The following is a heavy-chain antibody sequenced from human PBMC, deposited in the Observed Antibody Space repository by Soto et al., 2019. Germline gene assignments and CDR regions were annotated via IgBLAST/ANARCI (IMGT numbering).Heavy chain of an antibody. CDR1: VGSISIGNYS. D-gene: IGHD1-7*01. CDR3: ARGIAGTISGGMDV. V-gene: IGHV4-30-4*01. Sequence: ASETLSLSCTLSVGSISIGNYSWSWIRRPPGKGLEWIGYIFYSGSAYYNPSLKSRVTISVDTSKNQFSLKLTSVTAADTAVYYCARGIAGTISGGMDVWGQGTTVTVSS. J-gene: IGHJ6*02. CDR2: IFYSGSA.